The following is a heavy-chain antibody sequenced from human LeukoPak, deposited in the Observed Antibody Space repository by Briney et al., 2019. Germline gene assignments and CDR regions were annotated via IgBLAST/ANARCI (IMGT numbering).Heavy chain of an antibody. J-gene: IGHJ6*02. V-gene: IGHV3-23*01. CDR2: ISGSDGST. Sequence: GGSLRLSCVVSGFTFSSYAMSWVRQAPGKGLEWVSLISGSDGSTYYADSVKGRFTISRDNSKNTLYLQMNSLRAEDTAIYYCAKFYGMDVWGQGTTVTVSS. CDR3: AKFYGMDV. CDR1: GFTFSSYA.